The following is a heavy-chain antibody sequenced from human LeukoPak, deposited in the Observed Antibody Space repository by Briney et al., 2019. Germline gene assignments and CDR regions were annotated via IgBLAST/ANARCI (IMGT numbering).Heavy chain of an antibody. V-gene: IGHV3-23*01. D-gene: IGHD4-17*01. Sequence: GSLRLSCTASGITFNSCAMSWVRQAPGKGLEWVSGISSSGGNTYYADSAKGRFTVSRDNSKNTLYLQMNSLSAEDTAVYYCAQRGTVTRGFDYWGQGTLVTVSS. J-gene: IGHJ4*02. CDR2: ISSSGGNT. CDR1: GITFNSCA. CDR3: AQRGTVTRGFDY.